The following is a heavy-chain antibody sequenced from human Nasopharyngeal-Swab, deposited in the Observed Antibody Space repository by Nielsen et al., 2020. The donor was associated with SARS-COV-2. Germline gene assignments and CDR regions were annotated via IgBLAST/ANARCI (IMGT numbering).Heavy chain of an antibody. J-gene: IGHJ4*02. CDR2: ISYDGSNK. CDR1: GFTFSSYG. D-gene: IGHD3-10*01. V-gene: IGHV3-30*18. CDR3: AKSAGRLLWFGELSPFFDY. Sequence: GESLKISCAAPGFTFSSYGMHWVRQAPGKGLEWVAVISYDGSNKYYADSVKGRFTISRDNSKNTLYLQMNSLRAEDTAVYYCAKSAGRLLWFGELSPFFDYWGQGTLVTVSS.